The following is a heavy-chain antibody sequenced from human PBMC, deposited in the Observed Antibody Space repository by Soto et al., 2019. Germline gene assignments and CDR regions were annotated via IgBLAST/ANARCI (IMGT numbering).Heavy chain of an antibody. D-gene: IGHD5-18*01. J-gene: IGHJ6*02. CDR3: AREMDTAMVPPGDYYYGMDV. CDR1: GFTFSSYS. CDR2: ISSSSSTI. Sequence: GGSLRLSCAASGFTFSSYSMNWVRQAPGKGLEWVSYISSSSSTIYYADSVKGRFTISRDNAKNSLYLQMNSLRDEDTAVYYCAREMDTAMVPPGDYYYGMDVWGQGTTVTVSS. V-gene: IGHV3-48*02.